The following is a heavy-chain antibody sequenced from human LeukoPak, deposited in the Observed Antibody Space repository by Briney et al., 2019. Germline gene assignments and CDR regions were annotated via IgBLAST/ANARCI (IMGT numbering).Heavy chain of an antibody. V-gene: IGHV3-21*01. CDR1: GFTFRSYS. CDR2: LSSSSTYI. D-gene: IGHD6-25*01. CDR3: SRDLSLAAPRAFDS. J-gene: IGHJ4*02. Sequence: GGSLRLSCAASGFTFRSYSMSWVCQAPGKGLEWISTLSSSSTYIYYADSVEGRFTISRDNARNSVYLQMNSLRVEDTAVYYCSRDLSLAAPRAFDSWGQGTLVTVSS.